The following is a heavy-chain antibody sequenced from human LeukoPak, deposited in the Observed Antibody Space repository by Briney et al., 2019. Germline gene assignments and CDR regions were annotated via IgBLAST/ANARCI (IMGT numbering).Heavy chain of an antibody. CDR1: GLTFSNYA. Sequence: GGSLRLSCEASGLTFSNYAMTWVRQAPGKGLEWVSTISGSGVTTHYADSVKGRFTISRDNSKNTLYLQMNSLRAEDTAVYYCGTSGYSYGLDYWGQGTLVTVSS. D-gene: IGHD5-18*01. J-gene: IGHJ4*02. V-gene: IGHV3-23*01. CDR2: ISGSGVTT. CDR3: GTSGYSYGLDY.